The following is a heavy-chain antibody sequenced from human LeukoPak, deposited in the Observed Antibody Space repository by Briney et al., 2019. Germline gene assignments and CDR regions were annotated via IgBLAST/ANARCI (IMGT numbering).Heavy chain of an antibody. CDR1: GGSFSGYY. D-gene: IGHD6-19*01. CDR3: ARGPMRWLVPRAFDI. J-gene: IGHJ3*02. Sequence: SETLSLTCAVYGGSFSGYYWSWIRQPPGKGLEWIGEINHSGSTNYNPSLKSRVTISVDTSKNQFSLKLSSVTAADTAVYYCARGPMRWLVPRAFDIWGQGTMVTVSS. V-gene: IGHV4-34*01. CDR2: INHSGST.